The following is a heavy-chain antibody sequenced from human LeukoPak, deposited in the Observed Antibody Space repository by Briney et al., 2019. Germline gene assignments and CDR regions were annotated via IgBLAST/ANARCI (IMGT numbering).Heavy chain of an antibody. D-gene: IGHD6-19*01. Sequence: SETLSLTCTVSGGSISNHFWSWIRQPPGKGLEWIGYIYYTGSTNYNPSLRSRVTISVDTSKNQFSLKLSSVTAADTAVYYCARDGGTYSSGWYYDYWGQGTLVTVSS. CDR1: GGSISNHF. J-gene: IGHJ4*02. CDR3: ARDGGTYSSGWYYDY. CDR2: IYYTGST. V-gene: IGHV4-59*11.